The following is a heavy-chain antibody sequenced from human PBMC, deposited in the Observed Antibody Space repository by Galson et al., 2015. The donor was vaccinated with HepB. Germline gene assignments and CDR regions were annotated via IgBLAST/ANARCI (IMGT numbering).Heavy chain of an antibody. CDR1: GFAFSTYT. V-gene: IGHV3-30-3*01. J-gene: IGHJ3*02. D-gene: IGHD6-19*01. CDR2: VLYDVASE. Sequence: SLRLSCAASGFAFSTYTMHWVRQAPGKGLEWVAFVLYDVASEHYADSVKGRYTISRDSSKNTLHLQMNSLRTEDTAVYFGAEEDMAMAGPAFGIWGQGSMVTVST. CDR3: AEEDMAMAGPAFGI.